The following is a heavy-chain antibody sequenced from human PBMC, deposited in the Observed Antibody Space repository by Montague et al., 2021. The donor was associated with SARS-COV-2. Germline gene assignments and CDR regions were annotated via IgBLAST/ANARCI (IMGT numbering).Heavy chain of an antibody. J-gene: IGHJ4*02. CDR2: MYYSGST. CDR3: ARSLEPSGTYYLPY. Sequence: SETLSLTCTVSGGSISSSNYYWGWIRQPPGKGLEWIGNMYYSGSTYYNPSLKSRVTISIDTPKNQFSLKLSSVTAADTAVDYCARSLEPSGTYYLPYWGQGTLVTVSS. V-gene: IGHV4-39*07. CDR1: GGSISSSNYY. D-gene: IGHD3-10*01.